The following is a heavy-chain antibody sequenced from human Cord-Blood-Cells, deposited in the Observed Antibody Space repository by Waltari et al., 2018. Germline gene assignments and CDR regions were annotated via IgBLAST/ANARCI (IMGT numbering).Heavy chain of an antibody. CDR3: ARLPGPRYCSGGSCYSLHYYFDY. D-gene: IGHD2-15*01. V-gene: IGHV4-39*01. CDR2: IYYSECT. CDR1: GGSISSSSYY. Sequence: QLQLQESGPGLVKPSETLSLTCTVSGGSISSSSYYWGWIRQPPGKGLEWIGSIYYSECTHSSPSLKSRVTISVDTSKNQFSLKLSSVTAADTAVYYCARLPGPRYCSGGSCYSLHYYFDYWGQGTLVTVSS. J-gene: IGHJ4*02.